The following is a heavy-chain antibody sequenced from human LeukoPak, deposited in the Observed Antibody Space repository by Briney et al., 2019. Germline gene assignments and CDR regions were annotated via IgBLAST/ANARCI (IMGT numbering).Heavy chain of an antibody. CDR2: IRYDGSNK. Sequence: PGGSLRLSCAASGFTFSSYGMHWVRQAPGKGLEWVAFIRYDGSNKYYADSVKGRFTISRENAKNSLYLHMNSLSAGDTAVYYCARGGIAADVWFDPWGQGTLVTVSS. D-gene: IGHD6-13*01. CDR1: GFTFSSYG. J-gene: IGHJ5*02. V-gene: IGHV3-30*02. CDR3: ARGGIAADVWFDP.